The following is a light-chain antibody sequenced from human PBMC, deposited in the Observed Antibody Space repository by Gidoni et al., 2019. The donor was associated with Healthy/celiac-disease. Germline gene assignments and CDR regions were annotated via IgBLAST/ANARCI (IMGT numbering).Light chain of an antibody. J-gene: IGKJ5*01. CDR2: GAS. CDR3: QQYNNWPIT. CDR1: QSVSSN. V-gene: IGKV3-15*01. Sequence: EIVMTQSPATLSVSPGERATLPCRASQSVSSNLAWYQQKPGQAPRLLIYGASTRATGIPARFSGSWSGTEFTLTISSLQSEDFAVYYCQQYNNWPITFGQXTRLEIK.